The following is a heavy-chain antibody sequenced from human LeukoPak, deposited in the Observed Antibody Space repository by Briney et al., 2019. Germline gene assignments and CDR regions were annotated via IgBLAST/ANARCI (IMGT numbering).Heavy chain of an antibody. CDR1: GGSISSGDYY. V-gene: IGHV4-30-4*08. J-gene: IGHJ5*02. CDR3: ARTSLGGAWFDP. D-gene: IGHD3-10*01. Sequence: SETLSLTCTVSGGSISSGDYYWSWIRQPPGKGREWIGYIYYNGSTYYNPSLESPVTISVDTSKNQCSLKLSSVTAADTAVYYCARTSLGGAWFDPCGQGTLVTVSS. CDR2: IYYNGST.